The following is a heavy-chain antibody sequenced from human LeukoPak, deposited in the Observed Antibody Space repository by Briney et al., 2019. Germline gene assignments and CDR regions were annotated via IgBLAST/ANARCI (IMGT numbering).Heavy chain of an antibody. V-gene: IGHV3-30*18. D-gene: IGHD6-13*01. CDR3: AKDPGIAAAGTWGGDY. J-gene: IGHJ4*02. CDR2: ISYDGSNK. CDR1: GFTFSSYG. Sequence: PGGSLRLSCAASGFTFSSYGMHWVRQAPGKGLEWVAVISYDGSNKYYADSVKGRFTISRDNSKNTLYLQMNSLRAEDTAVYYCAKDPGIAAAGTWGGDYWGQGTLVTVSP.